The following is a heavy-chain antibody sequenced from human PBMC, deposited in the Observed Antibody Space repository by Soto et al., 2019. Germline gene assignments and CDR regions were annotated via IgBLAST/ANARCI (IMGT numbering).Heavy chain of an antibody. J-gene: IGHJ4*02. CDR1: GFTFSDHS. CDR2: VRNKANSYTT. V-gene: IGHV3-72*01. D-gene: IGHD2-2*01. CDR3: ARRRACSSTGCPLDY. Sequence: GGSLRLSCAASGFTFSDHSMDWVRQAPGKGLEWVGRVRNKANSYTTQYAASVKGRFTISRDDSKHSLYLQMNSLKTEETAVYYCARRRACSSTGCPLDYWGQGTLVTVSS.